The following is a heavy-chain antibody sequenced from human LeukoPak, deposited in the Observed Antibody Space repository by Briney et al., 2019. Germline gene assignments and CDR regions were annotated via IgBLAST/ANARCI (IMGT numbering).Heavy chain of an antibody. Sequence: GESLQISCKVSGYSFTSYCIGWVRQMPGKDLEWMGIIYPGDSGPTYSPSFQGQVTISVDKSINTAYLQWSSLQASDTAMYYCGMSGDRVPLQDDVFDVWGQGTMVTVST. V-gene: IGHV5-51*01. D-gene: IGHD1-26*01. CDR3: GMSGDRVPLQDDVFDV. CDR2: IYPGDSGP. CDR1: GYSFTSYC. J-gene: IGHJ3*01.